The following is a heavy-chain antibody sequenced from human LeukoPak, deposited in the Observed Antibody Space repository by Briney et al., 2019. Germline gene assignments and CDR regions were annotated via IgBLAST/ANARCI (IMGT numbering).Heavy chain of an antibody. CDR3: ARVRAVPAAIAFDI. J-gene: IGHJ3*02. CDR2: IYYSGST. CDR1: GGSISSYY. Sequence: SETLSLTCTVSGGSISSYYWSWIRQPPGKGPEWIGYIYYSGSTNYNPSLKSRVTISVDTSKNQFSLKLSSVTAADTAVYYCARVRAVPAAIAFDIWGQGTMVTVSS. D-gene: IGHD2-2*02. V-gene: IGHV4-59*01.